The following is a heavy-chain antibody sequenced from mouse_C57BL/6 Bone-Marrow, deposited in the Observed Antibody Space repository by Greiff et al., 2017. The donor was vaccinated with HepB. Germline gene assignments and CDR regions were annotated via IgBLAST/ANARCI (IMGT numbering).Heavy chain of an antibody. D-gene: IGHD1-1*01. CDR2: IWRGGST. Sequence: VQLKESGPGLVQPSQSLSITCTVSGFSLTSYGVHWVRQSPGKGLEWLGVIWRGGSTDYNAAFMSRLSITKDNSKSQVFFKMNSLQADDTAIYYCAKNGNYYGSSYGFDVWGTGTTVTVSS. CDR3: AKNGNYYGSSYGFDV. CDR1: GFSLTSYG. J-gene: IGHJ1*03. V-gene: IGHV2-5*01.